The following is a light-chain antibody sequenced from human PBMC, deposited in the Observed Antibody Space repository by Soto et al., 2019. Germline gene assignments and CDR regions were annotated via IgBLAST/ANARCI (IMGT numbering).Light chain of an antibody. Sequence: DIQLTQSPSFLSASVGDRVTITCRASQGISSYLAWYQQKPGKAPKLLIYAASTLQSGVPSRFSSSGSGTEFTLTISSLQPEDFATYYCQQLNSYPHTFGQGTKLEIK. CDR3: QQLNSYPHT. CDR2: AAS. V-gene: IGKV1-9*01. CDR1: QGISSY. J-gene: IGKJ2*01.